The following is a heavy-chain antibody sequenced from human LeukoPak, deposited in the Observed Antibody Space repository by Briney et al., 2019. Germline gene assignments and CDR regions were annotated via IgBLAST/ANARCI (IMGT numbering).Heavy chain of an antibody. J-gene: IGHJ5*02. CDR1: GFTFSNYA. CDR2: ISGSGGST. D-gene: IGHD2-21*02. CDR3: ATHACGGDCNWFDP. Sequence: GGSLRLSCAASGFTFSNYAMSWVRQAPGKGLEWVSAISGSGGSTYYADSVKGRFTISRDNSKNTLYLQMNSLRAEDTAVYYCATHACGGDCNWFDPWGQGTLVTVSS. V-gene: IGHV3-23*01.